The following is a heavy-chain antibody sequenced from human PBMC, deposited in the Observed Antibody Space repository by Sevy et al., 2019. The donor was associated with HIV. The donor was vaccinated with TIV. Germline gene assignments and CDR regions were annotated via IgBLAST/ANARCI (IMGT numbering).Heavy chain of an antibody. CDR3: AREIYDFWSGYIDY. CDR1: GFTFSSYW. J-gene: IGHJ4*02. D-gene: IGHD3-3*01. V-gene: IGHV3-7*01. CDR2: IKQDGSEK. Sequence: GGSLRLSCAASGFTFSSYWMSWVRQAPGKGLEWVANIKQDGSEKYYVDSVKGRFTISRDNAKNSLYLQMNSLRAEDTALYYCAREIYDFWSGYIDYWGQGTLVTVSS.